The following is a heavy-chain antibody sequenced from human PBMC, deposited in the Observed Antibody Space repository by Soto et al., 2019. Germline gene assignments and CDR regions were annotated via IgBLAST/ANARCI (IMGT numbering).Heavy chain of an antibody. CDR2: IYYSGST. D-gene: IGHD3-22*01. J-gene: IGHJ6*02. Sequence: PSETLSLTCTVSGGSLSSYYWSWIRQPPGKGLEWIGYIYYSGSTNYNPSLKSRVTISVDTSKNQFSLKLSSVTAADTAVYYCARLQPGTYYYDSSGYLAPFYYYYYGMDVWGQGTTVTVSS. CDR1: GGSLSSYY. CDR3: ARLQPGTYYYDSSGYLAPFYYYYYGMDV. V-gene: IGHV4-59*08.